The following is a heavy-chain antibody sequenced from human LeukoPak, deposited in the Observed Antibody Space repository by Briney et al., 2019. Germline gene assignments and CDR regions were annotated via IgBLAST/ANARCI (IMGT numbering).Heavy chain of an antibody. Sequence: GGSLRLSCAASGFTFSSYSMNWVRQAPGKGLEWVSSISSSSRYIYYADSVKGRFTISRDNAKNSLYLQMNSLRAKDTAVYYCARDLCTSTSCYSFPFDYWGQGTLVTVSS. CDR3: ARDLCTSTSCYSFPFDY. CDR1: GFTFSSYS. CDR2: ISSSSRYI. J-gene: IGHJ4*02. D-gene: IGHD2-2*01. V-gene: IGHV3-21*01.